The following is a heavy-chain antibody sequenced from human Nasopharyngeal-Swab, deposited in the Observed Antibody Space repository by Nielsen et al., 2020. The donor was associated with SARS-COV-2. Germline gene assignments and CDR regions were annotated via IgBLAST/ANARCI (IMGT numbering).Heavy chain of an antibody. CDR3: VRDGYFDWSFGY. V-gene: IGHV3-21*01. CDR1: GFTFTDYV. J-gene: IGHJ4*02. D-gene: IGHD3-9*01. Sequence: GGSLRLSCAASGFTFTDYVMNWVRQAQGKGLEWVSSISTTSDYIYYADSVKGRFTISRDNARNSLHLQMHSLRAEDTAVYYCVRDGYFDWSFGYWGQGTLVTVSS. CDR2: ISTTSDYI.